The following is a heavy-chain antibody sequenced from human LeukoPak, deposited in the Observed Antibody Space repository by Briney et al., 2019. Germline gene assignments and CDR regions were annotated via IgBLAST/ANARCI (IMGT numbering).Heavy chain of an antibody. CDR3: ARGRLRFLEWLSDYFDY. CDR2: IYYSGST. V-gene: IGHV4-59*01. J-gene: IGHJ4*02. D-gene: IGHD3-3*01. Sequence: SETLSLTCTVSGGSISSYYWSWIRQPPGKGLEWIGYIYYSGSTNYNPSLKSRVTISVDTSKNQFSLKLSSVTAADTAVYYCARGRLRFLEWLSDYFDYWGQGTLVTVSS. CDR1: GGSISSYY.